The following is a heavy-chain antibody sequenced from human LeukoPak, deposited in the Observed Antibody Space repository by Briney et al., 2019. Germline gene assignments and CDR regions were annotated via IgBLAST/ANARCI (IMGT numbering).Heavy chain of an antibody. Sequence: PGGSLRLSCAASGFTVSSNYMSWVRQAPGKGLEWVSVIYIGGSTYYADSVKGRFTISRDNSKNTLYLQMNSLRAEDTAVYYCASPRYGSGSYHEIYYYYYGMDVWGQGTTVTVSS. CDR2: IYIGGST. CDR3: ASPRYGSGSYHEIYYYYYGMDV. CDR1: GFTVSSNY. J-gene: IGHJ6*02. V-gene: IGHV3-53*01. D-gene: IGHD3-10*01.